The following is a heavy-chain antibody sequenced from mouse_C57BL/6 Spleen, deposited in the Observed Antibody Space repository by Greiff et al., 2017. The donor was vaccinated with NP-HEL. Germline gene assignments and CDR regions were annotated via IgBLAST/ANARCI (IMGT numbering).Heavy chain of an antibody. D-gene: IGHD2-2*01. CDR2: IYPRSGNT. Sequence: VQLQESGAELARPGASVKLSCKASGYTFTSYGISWVKQRTGQGLEWIGEIYPRSGNTYYNEKFKGKATLTADKSSSTAYMELRSLTSEDSAVYFCARTPISTMVTTYFDVWGTGTTVTVSS. CDR1: GYTFTSYG. CDR3: ARTPISTMVTTYFDV. J-gene: IGHJ1*03. V-gene: IGHV1-81*01.